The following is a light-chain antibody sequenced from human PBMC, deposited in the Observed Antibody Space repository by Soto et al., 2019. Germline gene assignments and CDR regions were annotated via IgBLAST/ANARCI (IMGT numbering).Light chain of an antibody. V-gene: IGKV1-5*01. J-gene: IGKJ1*01. CDR2: DAS. CDR1: QSISSW. CDR3: QQYNSYSQT. Sequence: DVQMTQSPSTLSASVGDRVTITCRASQSISSWLAWYQQKPGKAPKLLIHDASSLESGVPSRFSGSGSGTEFTLTISSLQPDDFATYYCQQYNSYSQTFDQGTKVEIK.